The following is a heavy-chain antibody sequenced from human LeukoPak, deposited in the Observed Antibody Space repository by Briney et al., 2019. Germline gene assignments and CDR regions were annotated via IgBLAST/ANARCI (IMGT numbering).Heavy chain of an antibody. CDR2: IKQDGSKI. J-gene: IGHJ4*02. V-gene: IGHV3-7*03. Sequence: GGSLRLSCAASELTFSHFWMNWVRQAPGKVLEWVANIKQDGSKIHYADSVEGRFTISRDNAKNSLYLQMDSLRAEDTAVYYCVRGNLYWSDVGDYWGQGVLVTVSS. CDR1: ELTFSHFW. CDR3: VRGNLYWSDVGDY. D-gene: IGHD1-1*01.